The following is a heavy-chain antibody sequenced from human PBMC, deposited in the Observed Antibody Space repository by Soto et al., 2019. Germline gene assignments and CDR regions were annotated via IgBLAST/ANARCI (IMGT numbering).Heavy chain of an antibody. CDR3: ARADHYDTSGYWK. CDR1: GFTFSDYY. CDR2: ITSSSSYT. D-gene: IGHD3-22*01. V-gene: IGHV3-11*05. Sequence: QVQLVESGGGLVKPGGSLRLSCAASGFTFSDYYMSWIRQAPGKGLEWVSYITSSSSYTIYADSVRGRFTISRDNAKNSLFMQMNSLRAEDTAVYYCARADHYDTSGYWKWGQGTRVTVSS. J-gene: IGHJ4*02.